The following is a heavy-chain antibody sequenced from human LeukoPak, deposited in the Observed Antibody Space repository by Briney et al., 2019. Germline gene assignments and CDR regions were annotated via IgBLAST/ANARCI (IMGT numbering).Heavy chain of an antibody. CDR2: IYYSGST. D-gene: IGHD1-1*01. CDR1: GGSISSSNW. Sequence: SETLSLTCAVSGGSISSSNWWSWVRQPPGNGLEWIGYIYYSGSTNYNPSLKSRVTISVDTSKNQFSLKLSSVTAADTAVYYCARGPGNFDYWGQGTLVTVSS. V-gene: IGHV4-4*02. J-gene: IGHJ4*02. CDR3: ARGPGNFDY.